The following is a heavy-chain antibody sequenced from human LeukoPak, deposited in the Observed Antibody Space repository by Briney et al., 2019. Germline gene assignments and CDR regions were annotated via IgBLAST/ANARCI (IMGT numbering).Heavy chain of an antibody. J-gene: IGHJ4*02. Sequence: PSETLSLTCAVYGGSFSGYYWSWIRQPPGKGLEWIGEINHSGSTNYNPSLKSRVTISVDTSKNQFSLKLSSVTAADTAVYYCARRRLQHYDSSGYQYYFDYWGQGTLVTVSS. V-gene: IGHV4-34*01. CDR3: ARRRLQHYDSSGYQYYFDY. CDR1: GGSFSGYY. CDR2: INHSGST. D-gene: IGHD3-22*01.